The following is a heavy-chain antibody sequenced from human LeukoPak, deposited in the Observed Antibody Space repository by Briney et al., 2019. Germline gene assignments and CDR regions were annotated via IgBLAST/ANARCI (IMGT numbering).Heavy chain of an antibody. D-gene: IGHD3-10*01. CDR2: ISYDGSNK. J-gene: IGHJ4*02. CDR1: GFTFSSYA. CDR3: ARERFGELLSDFDY. Sequence: GGSLRLSCAASGFTFSSYAMHWVRQAPGKGLEWVAVISYDGSNKYYAGSVKGRFTISRDNSKNTLYLQMNSLRAEDTAVYYCARERFGELLSDFDYWGQGTLVTVSS. V-gene: IGHV3-30-3*01.